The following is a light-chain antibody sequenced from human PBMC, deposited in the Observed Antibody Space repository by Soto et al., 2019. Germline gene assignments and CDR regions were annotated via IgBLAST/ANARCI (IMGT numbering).Light chain of an antibody. CDR2: GAS. Sequence: ESVLTQSPGSLSLSPGERATLSCRASQSVSSNYLAWYQHKPGQAPILLIDGASSRATGITDRFSGSGSGTDFTLTISSLEPEDFAVYYCQHYGSSLSLTFGQGTRLEIK. CDR1: QSVSSNY. CDR3: QHYGSSLSLT. V-gene: IGKV3-20*01. J-gene: IGKJ5*01.